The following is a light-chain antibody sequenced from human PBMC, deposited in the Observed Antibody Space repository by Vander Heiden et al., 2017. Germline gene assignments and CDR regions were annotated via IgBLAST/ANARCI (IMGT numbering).Light chain of an antibody. J-gene: IGKJ4*01. Sequence: DIVMTQSPDSLTVSRGERATINCKSSQSVLYTSKNKNCLAWYQQRPGQPPKLLIYWASTRESGVPDRYSGSGSGTDFTLTISSLQAEDVAIYYCQQYYTNPPTFGGGTKVEIK. CDR2: WAS. CDR3: QQYYTNPPT. V-gene: IGKV4-1*01. CDR1: QSVLYTSKNKNC.